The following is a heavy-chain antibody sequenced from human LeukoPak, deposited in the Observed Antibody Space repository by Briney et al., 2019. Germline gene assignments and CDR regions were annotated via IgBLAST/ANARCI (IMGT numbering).Heavy chain of an antibody. D-gene: IGHD3-3*01. J-gene: IGHJ5*02. Sequence: SQTLSLTCAISGDSFSSNSAAWTWIRQSPSRGLEWLGRTYYRSKWYNDYAVSVKSRITINPDTSKNQFSLQLNSVTPEDTAVYYCAREEALEWLLYWFDPWGQGTLVTVSS. CDR3: AREEALEWLLYWFDP. CDR1: GDSFSSNSAA. CDR2: TYYRSKWYN. V-gene: IGHV6-1*01.